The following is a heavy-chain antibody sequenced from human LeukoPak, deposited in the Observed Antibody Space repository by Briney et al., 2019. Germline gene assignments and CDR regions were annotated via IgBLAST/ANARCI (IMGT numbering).Heavy chain of an antibody. CDR3: ARHGGSYTFDL. J-gene: IGHJ4*02. D-gene: IGHD1-26*01. V-gene: IGHV4-59*01. CDR2: MYDSGST. CDR1: GGSFSSYY. Sequence: SETLSLTCSVSGGSFSSYYWSWIRQPPGKGLELIGYMYDSGSTNYNPSLKSRVTISVDTSKNQFSPRLSSVTAADTAVYYCARHGGSYTFDLWGQGVLVTVSS.